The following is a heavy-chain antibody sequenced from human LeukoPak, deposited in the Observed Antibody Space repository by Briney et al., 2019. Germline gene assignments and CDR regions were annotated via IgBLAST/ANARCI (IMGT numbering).Heavy chain of an antibody. CDR1: GGSISSSSYY. D-gene: IGHD6-19*01. CDR3: ARHYSSDPFDY. Sequence: SETLSLTCTVSGGSISSSSYYWGWIRQTPGKVLEWVGSIYYSGTTYYNPSLKSRVTITVDTSRNQFSLKLSSVTAADTAVYYCARHYSSDPFDYWGQGTLVTVSS. V-gene: IGHV4-39*01. J-gene: IGHJ4*02. CDR2: IYYSGTT.